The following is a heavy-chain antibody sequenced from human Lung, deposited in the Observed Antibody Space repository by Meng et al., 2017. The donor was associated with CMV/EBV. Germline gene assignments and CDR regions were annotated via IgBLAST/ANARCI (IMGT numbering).Heavy chain of an antibody. CDR1: GGSISSGGYY. J-gene: IGHJ6*02. Sequence: SETLSLTCTVSGGSISSGGYYWSWIRQHPGKGLEWIGYIYYSGSTYYNPSLKSRVTISVDTSKNQFSLKLSSVTAADTAVYYCASKPDYYGSGSYYYYGMEVWXQGNXVTV. D-gene: IGHD3-10*01. CDR2: IYYSGST. CDR3: ASKPDYYGSGSYYYYGMEV. V-gene: IGHV4-31*03.